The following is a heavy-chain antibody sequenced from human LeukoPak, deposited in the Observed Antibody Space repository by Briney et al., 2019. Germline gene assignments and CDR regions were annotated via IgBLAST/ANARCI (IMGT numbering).Heavy chain of an antibody. CDR2: ISGSGGST. V-gene: IGHV3-23*01. CDR1: GFTFSTYW. J-gene: IGHJ6*02. Sequence: GGSLRLSCAASGFTFSTYWMSWVRQAPGKGLEWVSTISGSGGSTYYADSVKGRFSISRDNSKNTLYLQMNSLRAEDTAVFYCAKDPVAGGYYYGMDVWGQGTTVTVSS. D-gene: IGHD6-19*01. CDR3: AKDPVAGGYYYGMDV.